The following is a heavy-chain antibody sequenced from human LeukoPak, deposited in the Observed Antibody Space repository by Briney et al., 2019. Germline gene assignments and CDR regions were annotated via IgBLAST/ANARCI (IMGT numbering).Heavy chain of an antibody. CDR2: VSSSSDTM. CDR1: GFTFSNYN. Sequence: PGGSLILSCVASGFTFSNYNMNWVRQAPGKGLEWISYVSSSSDTMPYADSVKGRFTISRDNAKNSLYLQMDSLRAEDTAVYYCARKGQYYNGVDVWSQGTTVTVSS. J-gene: IGHJ6*02. CDR3: ARKGQYYNGVDV. V-gene: IGHV3-48*01.